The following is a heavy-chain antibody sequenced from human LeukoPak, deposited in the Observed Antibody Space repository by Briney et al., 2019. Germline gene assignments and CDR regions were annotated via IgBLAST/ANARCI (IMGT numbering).Heavy chain of an antibody. Sequence: PGGSLRLSCAASGFTFSSYAMSGVRQAPGKGVEWVSGIRGSGHSTYYGDSVKGRFTISRDNSKNTLYLQMTSLRAGDTAVYYCAKAIRNLGWYFDLWGRGTLVTVSS. CDR2: IRGSGHST. V-gene: IGHV3-23*01. J-gene: IGHJ2*01. D-gene: IGHD3-3*01. CDR3: AKAIRNLGWYFDL. CDR1: GFTFSSYA.